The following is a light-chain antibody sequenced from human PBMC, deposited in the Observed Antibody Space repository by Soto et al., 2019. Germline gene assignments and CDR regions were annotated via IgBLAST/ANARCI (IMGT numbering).Light chain of an antibody. CDR2: DVS. Sequence: SSLAQPRSVSGSPGQSVTISFTGTSSVVGGYNYVSWYQQHPGKAPKLMIYDVSKRPSGVPDRFSGSKSGNTASLTISGLQAEDEADYYCCSYAGSHTYVFGTGTKVTVL. CDR3: CSYAGSHTYV. V-gene: IGLV2-11*01. CDR1: SSVVGGYNY. J-gene: IGLJ1*01.